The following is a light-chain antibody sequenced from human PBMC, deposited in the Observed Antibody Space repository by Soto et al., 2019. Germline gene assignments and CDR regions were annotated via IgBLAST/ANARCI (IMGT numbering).Light chain of an antibody. Sequence: DIQMTQSPSSLSASVGDRVTITCRASQGINNYLAWYQQKPGKVPKLLIYAASTLQSGVPSRFSGSVSGTDFTITISRQQPEDVATCCFQKNKSAPCMFGQGTKVDIK. CDR3: QKNKSAPCM. CDR1: QGINNY. V-gene: IGKV1-27*01. J-gene: IGKJ1*01. CDR2: AAS.